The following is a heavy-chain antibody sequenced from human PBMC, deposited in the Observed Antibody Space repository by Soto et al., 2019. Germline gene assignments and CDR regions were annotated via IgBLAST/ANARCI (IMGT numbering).Heavy chain of an antibody. CDR3: AKDHFIGVVVPAASHY. CDR1: GVTFCSYA. D-gene: IGHD2-2*01. V-gene: IGHV3-23*01. CDR2: ISGSGGST. Sequence: GGSLRLSCAASGVTFCSYAMSWVRQAPGKGLEWVSAISGSGGSTYYADSVKGRFTISRDNSKNTLYLQMNSLRAEDTAVYYCAKDHFIGVVVPAASHYWGQGTLVTVSS. J-gene: IGHJ4*02.